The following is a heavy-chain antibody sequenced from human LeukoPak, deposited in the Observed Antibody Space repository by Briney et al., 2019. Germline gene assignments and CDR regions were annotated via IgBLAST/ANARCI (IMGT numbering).Heavy chain of an antibody. V-gene: IGHV4-34*01. CDR1: GGSFSGYY. J-gene: IGHJ5*02. Sequence: PSETLSLTCAVYGGSFSGYYWSWIRQPPGKGLEWIGEINHSGSTNYNPSLKSRVTISVDTSKNQFSLKLSSVTAADTAVYYCARAYGGTYYYDSSGYGPNWFDPWGQGTLVTVSS. CDR3: ARAYGGTYYYDSSGYGPNWFDP. D-gene: IGHD3-22*01. CDR2: INHSGST.